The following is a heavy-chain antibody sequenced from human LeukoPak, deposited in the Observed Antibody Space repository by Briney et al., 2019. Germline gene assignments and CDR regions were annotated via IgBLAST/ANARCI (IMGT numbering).Heavy chain of an antibody. D-gene: IGHD6-6*01. Sequence: GGSLRLSCAASGFTFDDYGMSWVRQAPGKGLEWVSGINWNGGSTGYADSVKGRFIISRDNAKNSLYLQMNSLRAEDTALYYCARPLSSSSRGGTFDYWGQGTLVTVSS. CDR3: ARPLSSSSRGGTFDY. J-gene: IGHJ4*02. V-gene: IGHV3-20*04. CDR1: GFTFDDYG. CDR2: INWNGGST.